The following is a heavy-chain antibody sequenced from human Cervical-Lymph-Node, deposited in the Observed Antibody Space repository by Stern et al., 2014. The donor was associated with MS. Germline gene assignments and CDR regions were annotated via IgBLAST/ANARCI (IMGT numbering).Heavy chain of an antibody. CDR3: TRDSPHAWFDS. CDR2: INNDGTDT. CDR1: GKTFGNHW. J-gene: IGHJ5*01. Sequence: EVQLVESGGGLVQPGGSRRLSCVASGKTFGNHWMHWVRQAPGEGRVGVSRINNDGTDTQYADSVTGRFTASRDNARNTLYLQMNNLRDEDTAMYYCTRDSPHAWFDSWGQGTLVTVSS. V-gene: IGHV3-74*03.